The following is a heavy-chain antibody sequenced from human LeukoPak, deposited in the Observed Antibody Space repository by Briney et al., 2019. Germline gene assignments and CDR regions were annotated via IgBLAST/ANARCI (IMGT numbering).Heavy chain of an antibody. J-gene: IGHJ5*02. CDR1: GFNFSDYY. Sequence: GGSLRLSCAASGFNFSDYYMGWIRQAPGKALEWISSITDSGGNMYYADSVRGRFTISRDNAKNSLFLQVNSLRAEDTAVYYCAKVRYGDFDHWGQGTLVTVSS. D-gene: IGHD4-17*01. CDR2: ITDSGGNM. V-gene: IGHV3-11*04. CDR3: AKVRYGDFDH.